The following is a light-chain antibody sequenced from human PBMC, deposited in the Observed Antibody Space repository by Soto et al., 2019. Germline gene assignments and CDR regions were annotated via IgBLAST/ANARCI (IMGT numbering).Light chain of an antibody. J-gene: IGKJ1*01. CDR2: KTS. CDR1: QSISTW. V-gene: IGKV1-5*03. Sequence: VQMTQSPSTLSASVGDRVTITCRASQSISTWLAWYQQKPGKAPKLLIYKTSTLESGVPSRFSGSGSGTEFTLTISSLQPDDFATYYCQHYNTYSQPFAQGTKVDIK. CDR3: QHYNTYSQP.